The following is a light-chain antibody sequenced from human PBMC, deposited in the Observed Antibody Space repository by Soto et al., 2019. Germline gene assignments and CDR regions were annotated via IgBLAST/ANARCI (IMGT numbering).Light chain of an antibody. CDR1: SSDIGGYHY. Sequence: QSALTQPRSVSGSPGQSVTISCTGTSSDIGGYHYVSWCQQHPGKAPKLMIYDVSERPSGVPDRFSGSKSGNTASLTISGLQAEDEAEYYCCSYAGSYTLLFGGGTKLTVL. CDR2: DVS. V-gene: IGLV2-11*01. CDR3: CSYAGSYTLL. J-gene: IGLJ3*02.